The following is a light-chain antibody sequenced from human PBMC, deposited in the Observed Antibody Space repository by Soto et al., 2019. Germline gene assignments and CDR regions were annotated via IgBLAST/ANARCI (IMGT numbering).Light chain of an antibody. Sequence: DIVMTQSPDSLAVSLGERATINCKSSQSLLRLAWYQQKPGQPPKLLIYWASTRESGVPDRFSGSASGTDFTLTISSLQAEDVAVYYCQQYYTTPVTFGQGTKVELK. CDR3: QQYYTTPVT. V-gene: IGKV4-1*01. CDR2: WAS. CDR1: QSLLR. J-gene: IGKJ1*01.